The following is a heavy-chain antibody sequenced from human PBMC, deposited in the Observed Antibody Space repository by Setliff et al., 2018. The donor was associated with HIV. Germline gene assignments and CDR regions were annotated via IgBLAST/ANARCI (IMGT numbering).Heavy chain of an antibody. J-gene: IGHJ6*03. V-gene: IGHV4-4*02. CDR3: VRTYNDLENYYHHYYYMDV. Sequence: ASETLSLTCAVSGGSISSSNWWSWVRQPPGKGLEWIGEIYHSGGTNYNPSLKSRVTISVDTSKNQFSLKLRSVTAADTAVYYCVRTYNDLENYYHHYYYMDVWGKGTTVTVSS. D-gene: IGHD1-1*01. CDR2: IYHSGGT. CDR1: GGSISSSNW.